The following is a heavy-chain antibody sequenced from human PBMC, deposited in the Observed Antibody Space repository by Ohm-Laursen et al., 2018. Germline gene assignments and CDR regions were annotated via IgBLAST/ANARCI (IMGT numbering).Heavy chain of an antibody. CDR3: ARARVGAMGGGYDY. V-gene: IGHV4-61*01. J-gene: IGHJ4*02. CDR2: INHSGST. D-gene: IGHD1-26*01. CDR1: GGSVSSGSYY. Sequence: PGTLSLTCTVSGGSVSSGSYYWSWIRQPPGKGLEWIGEINHSGSTNSNPSLKSRVTISVDTSKNQFSLNLNSVTAADTAVYYCARARVGAMGGGYDYWGQGILVTVFS.